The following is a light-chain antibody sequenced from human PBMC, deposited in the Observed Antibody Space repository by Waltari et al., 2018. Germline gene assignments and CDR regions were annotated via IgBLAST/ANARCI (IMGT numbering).Light chain of an antibody. CDR1: QSVLSSTHSNNY. V-gene: IGKV4-1*01. J-gene: IGKJ2*02. Sequence: DIVLTQTPDSLALFLGERATLSCRSSQSVLSSTHSNNYLAWYQQRPGQPPKLLFYWASTRVSGVPARFDGSGSGTDFTLTISSLQAEDLAVYYCQQYYNTPCTFGQGTRLEIK. CDR3: QQYYNTPCT. CDR2: WAS.